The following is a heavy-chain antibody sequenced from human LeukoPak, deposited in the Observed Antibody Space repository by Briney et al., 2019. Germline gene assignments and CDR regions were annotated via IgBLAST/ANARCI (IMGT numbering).Heavy chain of an antibody. D-gene: IGHD3-3*01. Sequence: GGSLRLSCAASGFTFSSYWMHWVRQAPGKGLVWVSRINSDASSTSYADSVKGRFTISRDNSKNTLYLQMNSLRAEDTAVYYCARDLTGYYDFWSGHYYYGMDVWGQGTTVTVSS. J-gene: IGHJ6*02. V-gene: IGHV3-74*01. CDR2: INSDASST. CDR3: ARDLTGYYDFWSGHYYYGMDV. CDR1: GFTFSSYW.